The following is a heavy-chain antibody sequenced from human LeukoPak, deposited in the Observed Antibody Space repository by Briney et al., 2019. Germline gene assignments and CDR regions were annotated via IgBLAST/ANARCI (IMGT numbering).Heavy chain of an antibody. D-gene: IGHD3-22*01. J-gene: IGHJ4*02. CDR3: AKDQSSSGYFDY. Sequence: GGSLRLSCAASGFTFSSYGMHWVRQAPGKGLEWVAFIRYDGSNKYYADSVKGRFTISRDNSKNTLYLQMNSLRAEDAAVYYCAKDQSSSGYFDYWGQGTLVTVSS. CDR2: IRYDGSNK. V-gene: IGHV3-30*02. CDR1: GFTFSSYG.